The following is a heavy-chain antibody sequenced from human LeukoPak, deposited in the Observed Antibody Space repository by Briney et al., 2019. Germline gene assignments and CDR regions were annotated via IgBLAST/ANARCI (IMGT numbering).Heavy chain of an antibody. V-gene: IGHV1-69*13. J-gene: IGHJ4*02. D-gene: IGHD3-16*01. CDR3: ASVDVQAGSDGDY. CDR1: GGTFSSYA. Sequence: GASVKVSCKASGGTFSSYAISWVRQAPGQGLEWMGGIIPIFGTANYAQKFQGRVTITADESTSTAYMELSSLRSEDTAVYYCASVDVQAGSDGDYWGQGTLVTVSS. CDR2: IIPIFGTA.